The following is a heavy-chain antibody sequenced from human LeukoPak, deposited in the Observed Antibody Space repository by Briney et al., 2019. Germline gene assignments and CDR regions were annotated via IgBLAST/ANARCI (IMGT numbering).Heavy chain of an antibody. V-gene: IGHV4-39*07. D-gene: IGHD1-14*01. Sequence: PSETLSLTCTVSGGSISSSSYYWAWIRQPPGKGLQWIGSIFYSGSTYYNPSLKSRVTISVDRSKNQFSLKLSSVTAADTAVYYCARGPGGVRPRGRFDYWGQGTLVTVSS. CDR2: IFYSGST. CDR1: GGSISSSSYY. CDR3: ARGPGGVRPRGRFDY. J-gene: IGHJ4*02.